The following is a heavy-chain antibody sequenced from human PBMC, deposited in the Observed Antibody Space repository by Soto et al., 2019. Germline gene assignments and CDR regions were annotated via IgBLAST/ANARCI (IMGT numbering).Heavy chain of an antibody. Sequence: SETLSLTCTVSGKSVSTFYWSWIRQPPGKGLEWIGHAYYSGSTNYDPSLKSRVTISVDMSKNQVSLRLTSVTAADTAVYYCARGTDYTQIASYHYGMDVWGQGTSVTVSS. CDR3: ARGTDYTQIASYHYGMDV. D-gene: IGHD4-4*01. CDR2: AYYSGST. CDR1: GKSVSTFY. V-gene: IGHV4-59*02. J-gene: IGHJ6*02.